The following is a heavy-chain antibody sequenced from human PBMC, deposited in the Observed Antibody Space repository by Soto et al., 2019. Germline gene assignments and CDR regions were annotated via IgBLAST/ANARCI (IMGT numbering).Heavy chain of an antibody. CDR1: GFTFSSYS. D-gene: IGHD5-18*01. V-gene: IGHV3-48*02. CDR3: ASDEGYSYGSPYYYGMDV. Sequence: GGSLRLSCAASGFTFSSYSMNWVRQAPGKRLEWVSYISSSSSTIYYADSVKGRFTISRDNAKNSLYLQMNSLRDEDTAVYYCASDEGYSYGSPYYYGMDVWGQGTTVTVSS. J-gene: IGHJ6*02. CDR2: ISSSSSTI.